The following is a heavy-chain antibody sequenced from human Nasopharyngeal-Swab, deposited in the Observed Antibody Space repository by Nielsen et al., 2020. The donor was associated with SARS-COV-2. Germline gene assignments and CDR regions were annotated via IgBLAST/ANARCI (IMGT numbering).Heavy chain of an antibody. D-gene: IGHD2/OR15-2a*01. CDR1: GFPFRDHY. V-gene: IGHV3-7*04. CDR2: IKQHGSEK. Sequence: GESLKISCVASGFPFRDHYITWVRQPPGKGPEWVANIKQHGSEKKYGDSVKGRFIISRDDAKNSVYLQMNSLRAEDTAVYYCAREAYFNAVDYWGQGTLVTVSS. CDR3: AREAYFNAVDY. J-gene: IGHJ4*02.